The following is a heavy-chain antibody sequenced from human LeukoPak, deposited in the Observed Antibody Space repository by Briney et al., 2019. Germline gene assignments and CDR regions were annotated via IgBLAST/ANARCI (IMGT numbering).Heavy chain of an antibody. CDR3: AKVLGMVDPFDY. CDR2: INSDGSTT. Sequence: GGSLRLSCAASGFTFSNYWMHWVRQAPGKGLVWVSRINSDGSTTNYADSVKGRFTISRDNSKNTLYLQMNSLRAEDTAVYYCAKVLGMVDPFDYWGQGTLVTVSS. D-gene: IGHD2-8*01. CDR1: GFTFSNYW. V-gene: IGHV3-74*01. J-gene: IGHJ4*02.